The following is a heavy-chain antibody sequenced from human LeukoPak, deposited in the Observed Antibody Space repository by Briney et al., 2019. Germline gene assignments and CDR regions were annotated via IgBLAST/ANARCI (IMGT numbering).Heavy chain of an antibody. V-gene: IGHV7-4-1*02. J-gene: IGHJ5*02. Sequence: GASVKVSCKAFGYSFDSYAISWVRQAPGQGLEWMGWINTNTGKPTYAQDFRGRLVFSLDTSVSTAYLQISGLKAEDTAVYFCARDFGGFDPWGQGTQVTVSS. D-gene: IGHD3-10*01. CDR1: GYSFDSYA. CDR2: INTNTGKP. CDR3: ARDFGGFDP.